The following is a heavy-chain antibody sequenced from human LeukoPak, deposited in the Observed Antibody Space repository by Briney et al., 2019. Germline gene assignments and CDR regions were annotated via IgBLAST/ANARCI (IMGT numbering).Heavy chain of an antibody. V-gene: IGHV1-8*03. J-gene: IGHJ6*03. Sequence: ASVKVSCKASGYTFTSYYMHWVRQAPGQGLEWMGWMNPNSGNTGYAQKFQGRVTITRNTSISTAYMELSSLRSEDTAVYYCARGKGRISWTNYYMDVWGKGTTVTVSS. CDR3: ARGKGRISWTNYYMDV. CDR1: GYTFTSYY. D-gene: IGHD6-13*01. CDR2: MNPNSGNT.